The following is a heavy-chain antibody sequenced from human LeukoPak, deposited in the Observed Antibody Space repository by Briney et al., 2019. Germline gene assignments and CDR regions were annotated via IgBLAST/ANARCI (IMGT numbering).Heavy chain of an antibody. CDR1: GGTFSSYA. CDR3: AAREYCRSTSCYYWFDP. CDR2: IIPIFGTA. Sequence: ASVKVSCKASGGTFSSYAISWVRQAPGQGLEWMGGIIPIFGTANYAQKFQGRVTITTDESTSTAYMELSSLRSEDTAVYYCAAREYCRSTSCYYWFDPWGQGTLVTVSS. J-gene: IGHJ5*02. V-gene: IGHV1-69*05. D-gene: IGHD2-2*01.